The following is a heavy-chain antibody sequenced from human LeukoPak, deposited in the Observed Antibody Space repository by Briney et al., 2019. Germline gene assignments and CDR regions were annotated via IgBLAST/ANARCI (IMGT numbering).Heavy chain of an antibody. CDR1: GYTFTSYG. CDR2: LSVHNGNT. D-gene: IGHD3-22*01. Sequence: ASVKVSCKASGYTFTSYGITWVRQAPGQGLEWMGWLSVHNGNTNFAQKLQGRVSMTTDTSTSTAYMELRSLKSDDTAVYYCASLKNYYDSSGYLVTDAFDIWGQGTMVTVSS. V-gene: IGHV1-18*01. J-gene: IGHJ3*02. CDR3: ASLKNYYDSSGYLVTDAFDI.